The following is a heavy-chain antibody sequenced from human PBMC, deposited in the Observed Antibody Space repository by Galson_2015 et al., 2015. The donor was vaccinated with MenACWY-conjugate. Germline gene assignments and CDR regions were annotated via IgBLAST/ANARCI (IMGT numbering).Heavy chain of an antibody. J-gene: IGHJ6*02. CDR1: GFTFSSYR. CDR2: ISSSRGTI. CDR3: ARDSTGNWNDFVYSYYGMDV. Sequence: SLRLSCAASGFTFSSYRMNWVRQAPGKGLEWVSYISSSRGTIYYADSVKGRFTISRDNAKNSPYLQMNSLRAEDTAMYYCARDSTGNWNDFVYSYYGMDVWGQGTTVTVSS. V-gene: IGHV3-48*04. D-gene: IGHD1-1*01.